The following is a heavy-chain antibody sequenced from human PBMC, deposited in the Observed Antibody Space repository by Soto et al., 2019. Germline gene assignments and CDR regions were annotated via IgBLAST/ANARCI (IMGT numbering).Heavy chain of an antibody. Sequence: KTSETLSLTCTVSGGSISSGGYYWSWIRQHPGKGLEWIGYIYYSGSTYYNPSLKSRVTISVDTSKNQFSLKLSSVTAADTAVYYCARGETYYQWPVWGQGTTVTVSS. V-gene: IGHV4-31*03. J-gene: IGHJ6*02. D-gene: IGHD6-19*01. CDR2: IYYSGST. CDR3: ARGETYYQWPV. CDR1: GGSISSGGYY.